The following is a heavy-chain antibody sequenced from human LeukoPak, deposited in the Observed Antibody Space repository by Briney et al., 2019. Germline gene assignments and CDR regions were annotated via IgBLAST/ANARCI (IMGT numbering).Heavy chain of an antibody. CDR2: ISGSGGTT. CDR3: AKELSRYFDY. CDR1: GFTFYTYA. Sequence: GGSLRLPCAASGFTFYTYAMSWVRQAPGKGLEWVSAISGSGGTTYYADSVKGRFTISRDNSKNTLYLQMNSLRAEDTAVYYCAKELSRYFDYWGQGTLVTVSS. D-gene: IGHD6-13*01. J-gene: IGHJ4*02. V-gene: IGHV3-23*01.